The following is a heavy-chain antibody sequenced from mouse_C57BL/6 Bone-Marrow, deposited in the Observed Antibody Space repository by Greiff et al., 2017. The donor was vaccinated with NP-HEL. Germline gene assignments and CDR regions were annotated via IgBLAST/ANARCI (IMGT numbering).Heavy chain of an antibody. V-gene: IGHV14-1*01. J-gene: IGHJ2*01. Sequence: EVQGVESGAELVRPGASVKLSCTASGFNIKDYYMHWVKQRPEQGLEWIGRIDPEDGDTEYAPKFQGKATMTADTSSNTAYLQLSSLTSEDTAVYYCTTRYYYGSSFYYFDYWGQGTTLTVSS. CDR2: IDPEDGDT. D-gene: IGHD1-1*01. CDR3: TTRYYYGSSFYYFDY. CDR1: GFNIKDYY.